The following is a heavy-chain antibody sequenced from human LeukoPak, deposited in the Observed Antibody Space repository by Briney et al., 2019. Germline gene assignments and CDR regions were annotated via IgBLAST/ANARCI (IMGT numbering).Heavy chain of an antibody. CDR1: GGSISTSNYY. CDR2: IFYSGST. D-gene: IGHD2-15*01. J-gene: IGHJ6*03. CDR3: ARMFGCSGGSCYSELYYYYMDV. Sequence: PSETLSLTCTVSGGSISTSNYYWGWIRQPPGKGLEWIGNIFYSGSTYYSPSLRSRVTISLDTSRNQFSLKLNSVTAADTAVYYCARMFGCSGGSCYSELYYYYMDVWGKGTTVTVSS. V-gene: IGHV4-39*07.